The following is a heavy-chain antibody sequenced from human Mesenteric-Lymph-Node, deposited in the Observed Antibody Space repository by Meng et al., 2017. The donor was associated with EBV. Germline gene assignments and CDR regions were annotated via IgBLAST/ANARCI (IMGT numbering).Heavy chain of an antibody. CDR1: GTSGTIETDY. V-gene: IGHV4-61*01. CDR3: TRDYAPRGRTLRGDVSDI. J-gene: IGHJ3*02. Sequence: QVEQQQWAPGLVKTLGTLFLSSRVSGTSGTIETDYWNWCSKPPGKGLEWIGYIYATGSTGYNTSLESRVTIVMEAAQNQLSMRLTSVTAADTAVYYCTRDYAPRGRTLRGDVSDIWGQGTMVTVSS. CDR2: IYATGST. D-gene: IGHD4-17*01.